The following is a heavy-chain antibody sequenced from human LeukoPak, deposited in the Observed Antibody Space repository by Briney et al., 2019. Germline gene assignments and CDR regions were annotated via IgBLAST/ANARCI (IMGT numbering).Heavy chain of an antibody. CDR1: GFTFSSYA. J-gene: IGHJ4*02. CDR3: AREGPRGNSQFDY. Sequence: PGGSLRLSCAASGFTFSSYAMSWVRQAPGKGLEWVSAISGSGGSTYYADSVKGRLTISRDNSKDTLFLQMNSLRAEDTAVYYCAREGPRGNSQFDYWGQGTLVTVSS. V-gene: IGHV3-23*01. CDR2: ISGSGGST. D-gene: IGHD2/OR15-2a*01.